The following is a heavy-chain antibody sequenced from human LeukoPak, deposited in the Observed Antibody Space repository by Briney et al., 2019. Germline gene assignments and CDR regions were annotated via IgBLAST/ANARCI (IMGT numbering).Heavy chain of an antibody. CDR1: GYTLTSYD. CDR2: MNPNTGNT. Sequence: ASVKVSCKASGYTLTSYDINWVRQATGQGLEWMGWMNPNTGNTGYAQKFQGRVTITRNTSISTAYMELSSLRSEDTAVYYCARANSPIYYSSSSYYFNYWSQGTLVTVSS. J-gene: IGHJ4*02. CDR3: ARANSPIYYSSSSYYFNY. D-gene: IGHD6-6*01. V-gene: IGHV1-8*03.